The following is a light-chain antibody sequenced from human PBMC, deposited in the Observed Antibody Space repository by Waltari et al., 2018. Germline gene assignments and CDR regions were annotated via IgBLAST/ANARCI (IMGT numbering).Light chain of an antibody. CDR3: SSYAGSHYWV. V-gene: IGLV2-8*01. J-gene: IGLJ3*02. CDR2: ELS. Sequence: QSALTQPPAASGSPGQSVTISCTGTGSYVGKYDYVSWYQQHPGKAPKLMIYELSKPPSGVPDRFSGSKSGNTASLTVSGLQAEDEADYYCSSYAGSHYWVFGGGTKLTVL. CDR1: GSYVGKYDY.